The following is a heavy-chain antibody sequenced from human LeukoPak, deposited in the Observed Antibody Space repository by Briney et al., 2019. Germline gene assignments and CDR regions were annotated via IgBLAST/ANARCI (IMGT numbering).Heavy chain of an antibody. CDR2: MYYSGST. V-gene: IGHV4-39*01. CDR3: ARHSGSYLKSALHI. CDR1: GGSISSSSYY. D-gene: IGHD1-26*01. Sequence: SETLSLTCTVSGGSISSSSYYWGWIRQPPGKGLEWIGSMYYSGSTYYNPSLKSRVTISVDTSKNQSSLELTSVTAADTAVYYCARHSGSYLKSALHIWGQGTMVTVSS. J-gene: IGHJ3*02.